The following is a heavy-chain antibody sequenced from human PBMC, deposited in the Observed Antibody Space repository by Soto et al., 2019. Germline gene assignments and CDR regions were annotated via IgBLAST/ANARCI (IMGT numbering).Heavy chain of an antibody. J-gene: IGHJ4*02. D-gene: IGHD4-17*01. Sequence: ASVKVSCKASGGTFSSYAISWVRQAPGKGLEWMGGFDPEDGETIYAQKFQGRVTMTEDTSTDTAYMELSSLRSEATAVYHCAYGRPQNNWGQGTLVTVSS. CDR1: GGTFSSYA. CDR2: FDPEDGET. V-gene: IGHV1-24*01. CDR3: AYGRPQNN.